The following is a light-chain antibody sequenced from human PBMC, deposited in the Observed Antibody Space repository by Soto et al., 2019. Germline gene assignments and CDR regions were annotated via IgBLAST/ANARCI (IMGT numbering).Light chain of an antibody. V-gene: IGKV3-20*01. Sequence: EIVLTQSPGTLSVSPGERATLSCRASQSISSNYLAWYQQKPGQAPRILIYGASSRATGIPDRLSGSGSGTDFTLTISRLEPEDSAIYYCQQYVSWTFGQGTKVEIK. CDR2: GAS. CDR3: QQYVSWT. J-gene: IGKJ1*01. CDR1: QSISSNY.